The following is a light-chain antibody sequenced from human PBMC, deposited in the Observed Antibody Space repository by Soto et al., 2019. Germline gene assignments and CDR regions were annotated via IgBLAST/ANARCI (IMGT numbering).Light chain of an antibody. CDR2: AAS. CDR1: ETISSY. J-gene: IGKJ1*01. V-gene: IGKV1-39*01. CDR3: QQSYSIHPT. Sequence: DLQMAQSPSSLSASVGDRVTITCRASETISSYLNWYQQKPGKAPKLLIYAASSLQSGVPSRFSGSGSGTDFTLTISSLQPEDFATYYCQQSYSIHPTFGQGTKVEIK.